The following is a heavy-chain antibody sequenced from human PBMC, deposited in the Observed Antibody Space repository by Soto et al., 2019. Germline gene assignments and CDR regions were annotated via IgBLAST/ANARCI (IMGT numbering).Heavy chain of an antibody. CDR2: ISGSDDST. CDR3: AAGKPGVILAVPLDC. J-gene: IGHJ4*02. CDR1: GFTLSSYA. Sequence: EVQLLESGGGLVQPGGSLRLTCAVYGFTLSSYAMNWVRQAPGKGLEWVSGISGSDDSTRYADSAKGRFTISRDNSKNTLNLQMNSLRVDDTAVYYCAAGKPGVILAVPLDCWGQGSVVTVSS. V-gene: IGHV3-23*01. D-gene: IGHD2-8*01.